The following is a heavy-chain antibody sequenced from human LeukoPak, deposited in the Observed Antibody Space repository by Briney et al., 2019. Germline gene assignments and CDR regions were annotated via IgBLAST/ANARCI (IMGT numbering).Heavy chain of an antibody. D-gene: IGHD4-11*01. CDR2: ISYDGSNK. V-gene: IGHV3-30-3*01. CDR3: ASPLTVRPNWFDP. CDR1: GFTFSSYA. J-gene: IGHJ5*02. Sequence: PGRSLRLSCAASGFTFSSYAMHWVRQAPGKGLEWVAVISYDGSNKYYADSVKGRFTISRDNSKNTLYLQMNSLRAEDTAVYYCASPLTVRPNWFDPWGQGTLVTVSS.